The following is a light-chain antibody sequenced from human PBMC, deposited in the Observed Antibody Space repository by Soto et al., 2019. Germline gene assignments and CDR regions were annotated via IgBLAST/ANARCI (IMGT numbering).Light chain of an antibody. Sequence: EIVMTQSPATLSVSPGERATLSCRASKSVSSNLAWYQQKPGQAPRLLIYGASTRATGIPARFSGSGSGTEFTLPISSLQSEDFAVYYCQQYTNWPYTFGQGTKLEIK. CDR1: KSVSSN. J-gene: IGKJ2*01. V-gene: IGKV3-15*01. CDR3: QQYTNWPYT. CDR2: GAS.